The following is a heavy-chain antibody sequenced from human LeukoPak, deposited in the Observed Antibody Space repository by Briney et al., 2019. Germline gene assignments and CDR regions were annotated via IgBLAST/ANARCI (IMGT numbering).Heavy chain of an antibody. V-gene: IGHV1-69*13. J-gene: IGHJ3*02. D-gene: IGHD3-10*01. CDR1: GGTFSSYA. Sequence: AASVKVSCKASGGTFSSYAISWVRQAPGQGLEWMGGIFPILGTANYAQKFQGRVTITADETTSTAYMELSSLRSEDTAVYYCARSPDRWTKTYYYGSGSYDAFDIWGQGTMVTVSS. CDR2: IFPILGTA. CDR3: ARSPDRWTKTYYYGSGSYDAFDI.